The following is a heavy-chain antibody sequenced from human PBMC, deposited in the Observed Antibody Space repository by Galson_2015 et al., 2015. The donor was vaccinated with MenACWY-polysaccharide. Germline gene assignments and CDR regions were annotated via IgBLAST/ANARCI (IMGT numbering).Heavy chain of an antibody. J-gene: IGHJ5*02. D-gene: IGHD1-26*01. Sequence: SETLSLTCTVSGGSVTSGTYYWSWLRQTPGKGLEWIGYMSYSGIANYNPSLRSRVTISIDASKNQFSLRLTSMTAADTAMYYCAREPTYSGSSGWFDPWGQGTLVTVSS. CDR3: AREPTYSGSSGWFDP. V-gene: IGHV4-61*01. CDR1: GGSVTSGTYY. CDR2: MSYSGIA.